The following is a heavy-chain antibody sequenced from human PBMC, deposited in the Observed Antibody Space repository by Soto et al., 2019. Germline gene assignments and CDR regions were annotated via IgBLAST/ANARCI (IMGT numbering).Heavy chain of an antibody. CDR1: GYTFTSYY. V-gene: IGHV1-46*01. J-gene: IGHJ5*02. D-gene: IGHD2-2*01. CDR3: ARGGGLLWLPAFDP. CDR2: INPSGGST. Sequence: ASVKVSCKASGYTFTSYYMHWVRQAPGQGLEWMGIINPSGGSTSYAQKFQGRVTMTRDTSKNQFSLELSSVTAADVAVYYCARGGGLLWLPAFDPWGPGTLVTVSS.